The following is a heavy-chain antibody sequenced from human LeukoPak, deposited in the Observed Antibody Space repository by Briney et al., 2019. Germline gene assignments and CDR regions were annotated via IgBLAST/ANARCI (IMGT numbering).Heavy chain of an antibody. D-gene: IGHD2-2*01. CDR3: ARGGVSVVPAAPTHYGLDV. J-gene: IGHJ6*02. V-gene: IGHV4-34*01. Sequence: SSETLSLTCAVYGGPFSGYYWSWIRQPPGKGPEWIGEIHHSGSTNYIPSLKSRVTISVDTSKNQVSLKLRSVTAADTAVYYCARGGVSVVPAAPTHYGLDVRGQGPRSPSP. CDR1: GGPFSGYY. CDR2: IHHSGST.